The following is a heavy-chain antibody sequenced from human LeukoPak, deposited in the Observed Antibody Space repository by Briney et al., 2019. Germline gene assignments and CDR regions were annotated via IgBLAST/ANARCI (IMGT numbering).Heavy chain of an antibody. V-gene: IGHV4-34*01. CDR3: AREPYYGSGSYCDY. D-gene: IGHD3-10*01. CDR2: INHSGST. Sequence: SETLSLTCAVYGGSFSGYYWSWIRQPPGKGLEWIGEINHSGSTNYNPSLKSRVTISVDTSKNQFSLKLSSVTAADTAVYYCAREPYYGSGSYCDYWGQGTLVTVSS. CDR1: GGSFSGYY. J-gene: IGHJ4*02.